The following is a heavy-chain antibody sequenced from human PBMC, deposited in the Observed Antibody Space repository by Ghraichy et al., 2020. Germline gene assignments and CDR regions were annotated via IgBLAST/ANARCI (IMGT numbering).Heavy chain of an antibody. CDR2: MYYSGAT. Sequence: SETLYLTCTVSGGSISNTHYYWGWIRQPPGKGLEWIGSMYYSGATYDNPSLKSRVTIYVDTSKNQFSLKPSSVTAADMAVYYCASAPYDSTWDAFDYWGQGTLVTVSS. J-gene: IGHJ4*02. CDR3: ASAPYDSTWDAFDY. V-gene: IGHV4-39*01. CDR1: GGSISNTHYY. D-gene: IGHD6-13*01.